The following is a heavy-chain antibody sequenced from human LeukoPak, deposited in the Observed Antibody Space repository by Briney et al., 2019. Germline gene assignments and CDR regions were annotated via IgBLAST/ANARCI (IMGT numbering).Heavy chain of an antibody. J-gene: IGHJ4*02. CDR3: AKKKTDYSYPSSFDY. Sequence: PGGSLRLSCVTSGFTFSTYWMTWVRRAPGKGLEWVANINQDGSEKYYVDSVEGRFTISRDNVKNSLYLQMNSLRAEDTAVYYCAKKKTDYSYPSSFDYWGQGTLVTVSS. V-gene: IGHV3-7*01. CDR2: INQDGSEK. CDR1: GFTFSTYW. D-gene: IGHD4-11*01.